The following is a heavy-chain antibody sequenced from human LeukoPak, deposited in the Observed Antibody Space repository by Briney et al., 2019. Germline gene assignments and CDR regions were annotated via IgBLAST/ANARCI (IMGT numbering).Heavy chain of an antibody. Sequence: GGSLRLSCAASGFTFSSYGMSWVRQAPGKGLEWVSAISGSGGTTYYADSVQGRFIISRDNSKNTVYVQMNSLRAEDTAVYYCAKAMLFGTYYFDFWGQGTLVTVSS. J-gene: IGHJ4*02. V-gene: IGHV3-23*01. CDR2: ISGSGGTT. CDR3: AKAMLFGTYYFDF. CDR1: GFTFSSYG. D-gene: IGHD3-10*02.